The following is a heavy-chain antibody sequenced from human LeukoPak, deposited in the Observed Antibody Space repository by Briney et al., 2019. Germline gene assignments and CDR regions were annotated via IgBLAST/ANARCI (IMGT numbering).Heavy chain of an antibody. V-gene: IGHV3-7*01. CDR3: ARGHVTVSAHDDAFDI. CDR1: GFAFSSNW. D-gene: IGHD5/OR15-5a*01. Sequence: PGGSLRLSCAASGFAFSSNWMTWVRQAPGKGLEWVASIKQDGSEKYYVDSVKGRLTMSRDNAKNSLYLQMNSLRAEDTAVYYCARGHVTVSAHDDAFDIWGQGTTVTVSS. J-gene: IGHJ3*02. CDR2: IKQDGSEK.